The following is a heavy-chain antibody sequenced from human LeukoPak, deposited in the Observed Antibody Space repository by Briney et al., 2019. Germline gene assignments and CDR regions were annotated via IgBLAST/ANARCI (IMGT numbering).Heavy chain of an antibody. V-gene: IGHV3-7*01. CDR3: ARARWGSSGWH. Sequence: QPGGSLRLSCAASGFTCSSYWMSWVRQAPGKGLEWVANIKQDGSEKYYVDSVKGRFTISRDNAKNSLYLQMNSLRAEDTAVYYCARARWGSSGWHWGQGTMVTVSS. J-gene: IGHJ3*01. D-gene: IGHD6-19*01. CDR1: GFTCSSYW. CDR2: IKQDGSEK.